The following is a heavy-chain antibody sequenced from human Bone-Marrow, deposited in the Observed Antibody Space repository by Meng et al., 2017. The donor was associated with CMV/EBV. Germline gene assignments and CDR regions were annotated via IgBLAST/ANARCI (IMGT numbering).Heavy chain of an antibody. Sequence: GESLKISCAASGFTFMSYAMHWVRQTSGKGLEWVAVVSYDGKNKYYADSVKGRFTISRDNSKSTFYLQMNSLRAEDTAVYYCARDRMIVLGYGMDVWGQGTTVTVSS. CDR3: ARDRMIVLGYGMDV. V-gene: IGHV3-30*14. D-gene: IGHD3-22*01. CDR2: VSYDGKNK. CDR1: GFTFMSYA. J-gene: IGHJ6*02.